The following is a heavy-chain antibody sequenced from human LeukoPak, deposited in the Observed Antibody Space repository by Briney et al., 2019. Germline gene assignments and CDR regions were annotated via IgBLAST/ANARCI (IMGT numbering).Heavy chain of an antibody. CDR3: ARGVITMVRGISGAFDI. CDR1: GYTFTGYY. Sequence: ASVKVSCKASGYTFTGYYMHWVRQAPGQGLEWMGWINPNSGGTNYAQKLQGRVTMTTDTSTSTAYMELRSLRSADTAVYYCARGVITMVRGISGAFDIWGQGTMVTVSS. V-gene: IGHV1-2*02. D-gene: IGHD3-10*01. CDR2: INPNSGGT. J-gene: IGHJ3*02.